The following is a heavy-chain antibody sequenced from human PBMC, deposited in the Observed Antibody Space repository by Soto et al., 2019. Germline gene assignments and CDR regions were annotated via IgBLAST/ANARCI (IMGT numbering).Heavy chain of an antibody. CDR3: AKFVWCGRYSEWHASDI. V-gene: IGHV3-74*03. Sequence: GGSLRLACAASGFTFSDYWMHWVRQAPGKGLDWVSRIKNDGTGTMYADSVKGRLSISRDNAKNTLYLQMNSLRAEDTALYSCAKFVWCGRYSEWHASDIWGQRTMVTVSS. CDR1: GFTFSDYW. CDR2: IKNDGTGT. J-gene: IGHJ3*02. D-gene: IGHD1-26*01.